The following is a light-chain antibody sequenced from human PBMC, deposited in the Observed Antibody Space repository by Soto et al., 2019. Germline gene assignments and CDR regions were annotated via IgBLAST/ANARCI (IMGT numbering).Light chain of an antibody. CDR3: QQLNGYPLT. J-gene: IGKJ4*01. CDR1: QGISSN. V-gene: IGKV1-9*01. Sequence: DIQVTQSPSFLSASVGDRVTITCRASQGISSNLAWYQQKPGKAPNLLIYTASTLHSGVPSRFSGSGSGTEFTLTISSLQPEDIATYYCQQLNGYPLTFGGGTKVEI. CDR2: TAS.